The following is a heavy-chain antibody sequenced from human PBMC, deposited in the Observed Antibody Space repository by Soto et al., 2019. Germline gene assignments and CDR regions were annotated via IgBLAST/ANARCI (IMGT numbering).Heavy chain of an antibody. CDR3: ATGGVSGSKIKKDDYYYYGMDV. J-gene: IGHJ6*02. CDR1: GGSISSGGYS. V-gene: IGHV4-30-2*01. CDR2: IYHSVST. D-gene: IGHD3-10*01. Sequence: SETLSLTCAVSGGSISSGGYSWSWIRQPPGKGLEWIGYIYHSVSTYYNPSLKSRVTISVDRSKNQFSLKLSSVTAADTAVYYCATGGVSGSKIKKDDYYYYGMDVWRQLTTVPVSS.